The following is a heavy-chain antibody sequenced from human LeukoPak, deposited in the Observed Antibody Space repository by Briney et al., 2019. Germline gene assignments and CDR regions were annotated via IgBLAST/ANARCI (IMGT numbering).Heavy chain of an antibody. CDR1: GYTFTGYY. CDR2: LNPDSGNT. J-gene: IGHJ6*03. Sequence: ASVKVSCKASGYTFTGYYIHWVRQAPGQGLEWMGWLNPDSGNTGYAQKFQGRVTITRNTSISTAYMELSSLRSEDTAVYYCARAGPSRGLFGVVIKHYYYMDVWGKGTTVTVSS. CDR3: ARAGPSRGLFGVVIKHYYYMDV. D-gene: IGHD3-3*01. V-gene: IGHV1-8*03.